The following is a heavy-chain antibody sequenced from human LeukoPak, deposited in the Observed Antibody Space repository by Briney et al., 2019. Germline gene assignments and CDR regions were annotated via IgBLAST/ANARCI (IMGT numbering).Heavy chain of an antibody. CDR3: ARDGDWGRYDH. V-gene: IGHV3-23*01. Sequence: PGGSLRLSCAASGFTFSSYGMSWVRQAPGKGLEWVSTITGSGGSTYYADSVKGRFTISRDTSKNTLYLQMNSLRAEDTAVYYCARDGDWGRYDHWGQGTLVSVSS. J-gene: IGHJ4*02. D-gene: IGHD7-27*01. CDR1: GFTFSSYG. CDR2: ITGSGGST.